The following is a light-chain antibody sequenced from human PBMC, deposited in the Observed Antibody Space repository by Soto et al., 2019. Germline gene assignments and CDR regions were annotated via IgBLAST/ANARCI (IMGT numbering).Light chain of an antibody. CDR1: QGVRNY. CDR3: QSYNSAPIT. CDR2: GAS. V-gene: IGKV1-27*01. Sequence: DIEMTQSPSSLSASVGDRVTLTCRASQGVRNYLAWYQQKPGQVPTLLIYGASNLQAGVPSRFSGRGSGTDFSLSISRLQPEDVATYYCQSYNSAPITFGQGTRLEIK. J-gene: IGKJ5*01.